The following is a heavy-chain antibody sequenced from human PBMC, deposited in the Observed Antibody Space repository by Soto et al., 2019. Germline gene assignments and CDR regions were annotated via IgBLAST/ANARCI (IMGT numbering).Heavy chain of an antibody. CDR2: IKSKSAGGTT. J-gene: IGHJ4*02. CDR1: GFTFSNAW. Sequence: EVQLVESGGGLVKPGGSVRLSCAASGFTFSNAWMSWVRQAPGKALEWVGRIKSKSAGGTTEYDAPVKDRFTISRDDSTNTLYLQMNSLKIEDTAVYYCARGHRSSGKIFDSWGQGTLVTVSS. CDR3: ARGHRSSGKIFDS. D-gene: IGHD3-22*01. V-gene: IGHV3-15*01.